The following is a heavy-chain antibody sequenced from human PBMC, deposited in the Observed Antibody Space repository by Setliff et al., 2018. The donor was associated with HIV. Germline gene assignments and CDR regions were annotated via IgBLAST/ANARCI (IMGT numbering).Heavy chain of an antibody. CDR1: GGSISNFY. CDR3: ARVRLTMIMMVDYFDQ. CDR2: IYSTGDT. D-gene: IGHD3-22*01. J-gene: IGHJ4*02. Sequence: PSETLSLTCSVSGGSISNFYWSWIRQPPGKGLEWVGHIYSTGDTNYNPSLKSRVTLSADTSKNQLSLSLTSVTAADTAVYYCARVRLTMIMMVDYFDQWGQGTLVT. V-gene: IGHV4-4*07.